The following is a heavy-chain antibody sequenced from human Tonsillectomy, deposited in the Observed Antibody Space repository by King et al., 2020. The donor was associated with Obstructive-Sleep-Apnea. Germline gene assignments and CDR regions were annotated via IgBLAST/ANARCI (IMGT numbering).Heavy chain of an antibody. D-gene: IGHD3-16*02. Sequence: VQLVESGGVLVQPGGSLRLSCAASGFTFSSYDMHWVRQATGKGLEWVSAIGTAGDTYYPGAVKGRFTISRENAKNSLYLQMNSLRAGDTAVYYCARGLGLDYDYVWGSYRAETYFDYWGQGTLVTVSS. CDR1: GFTFSSYD. V-gene: IGHV3-13*01. CDR2: IGTAGDT. J-gene: IGHJ4*02. CDR3: ARGLGLDYDYVWGSYRAETYFDY.